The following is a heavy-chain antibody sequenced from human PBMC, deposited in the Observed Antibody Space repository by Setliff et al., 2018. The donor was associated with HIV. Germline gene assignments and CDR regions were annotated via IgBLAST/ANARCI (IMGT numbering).Heavy chain of an antibody. J-gene: IGHJ4*02. CDR2: IDWDDNK. CDR1: GFSLNTPGMR. Sequence: SGPTLVNPTQTLTLTSIFSGFSLNTPGMRVSWIRQPPGKALEWLARIDWDDNKFYSTSLKTRLTISKDTSKNQVVLKITNMDPVDTATYYCARMRYFDWIMIDYWGQGTLVTVSS. V-gene: IGHV2-70*04. CDR3: ARMRYFDWIMIDY. D-gene: IGHD3-9*01.